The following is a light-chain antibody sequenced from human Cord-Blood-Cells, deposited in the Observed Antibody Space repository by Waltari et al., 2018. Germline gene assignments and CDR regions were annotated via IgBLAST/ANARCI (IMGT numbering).Light chain of an antibody. CDR2: HAS. Sequence: DIQMTQSPSSLSASVGDRVTITCQASQYISNYLNWYQQKPGKAPKLRIYHASNLEKGVPSRFSGSGSGTDFTFTISSLQPEDIATYYCQQYDNLPFTFGPGTKVDIK. V-gene: IGKV1-33*01. CDR1: QYISNY. CDR3: QQYDNLPFT. J-gene: IGKJ3*01.